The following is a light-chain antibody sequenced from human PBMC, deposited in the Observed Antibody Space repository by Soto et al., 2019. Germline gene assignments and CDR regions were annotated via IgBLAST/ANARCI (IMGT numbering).Light chain of an antibody. Sequence: IQLTQFPSSLSASVGDTVTITCRASQGISSYLAWYQQKPGKAPELLIYAASTLQSGVPSRFSGSGSGTDFTLTISCLQPEDFATYYCQQLNSYPYTFGQGTKLEIK. CDR2: AAS. CDR1: QGISSY. CDR3: QQLNSYPYT. J-gene: IGKJ2*01. V-gene: IGKV1-9*01.